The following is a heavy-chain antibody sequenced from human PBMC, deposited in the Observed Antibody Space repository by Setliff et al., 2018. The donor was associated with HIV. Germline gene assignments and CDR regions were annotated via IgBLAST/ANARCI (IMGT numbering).Heavy chain of an antibody. J-gene: IGHJ4*02. CDR3: AKDRSGSYSFARD. CDR2: ISSSGSTI. D-gene: IGHD1-26*01. V-gene: IGHV3-48*03. CDR1: GYGYSTFD. Sequence: PGGSLRLSCAAFGYGYSTFDMDWVRQAPGKGLEWLSYISSSGSTIYYADSVKGRFTVSRDNAKNSLYLQMNSLRAEDTAVYYCAKDRSGSYSFARDWGQGTLVTVSS.